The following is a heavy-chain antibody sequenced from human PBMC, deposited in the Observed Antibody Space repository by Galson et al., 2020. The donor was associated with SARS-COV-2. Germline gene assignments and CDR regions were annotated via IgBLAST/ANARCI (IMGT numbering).Heavy chain of an antibody. CDR2: IYTTDHT. CDR3: ASRLAVGAGYFKY. J-gene: IGHJ1*01. Sequence: SETLSLTCTVSGISVSSGSYYWSWIRQPAGRGLEWIGRIYTTDHTNYNPSLKSRVTISVDTSKNQFSLKLTSVTAADPAIYYCASRLAVGAGYFKYWGQGSLVTVSS. V-gene: IGHV4-61*02. D-gene: IGHD2-15*01. CDR1: GISVSSGSYY.